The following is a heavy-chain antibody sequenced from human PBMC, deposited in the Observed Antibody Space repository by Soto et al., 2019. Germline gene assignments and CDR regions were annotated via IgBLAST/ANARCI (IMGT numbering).Heavy chain of an antibody. CDR3: ASPIAAAAHG. CDR1: GFTFSSYW. Sequence: GGSLRLSCAASGFTFSSYWMHWVRQAPGKGLVWVSVIYSGGSTYYADSVKGRFTISRHNSKNTLYLQMNSLRAEDTAVYYCASPIAAAAHGWGQGTQVTVSS. V-gene: IGHV3-66*02. CDR2: IYSGGST. D-gene: IGHD6-13*01. J-gene: IGHJ4*02.